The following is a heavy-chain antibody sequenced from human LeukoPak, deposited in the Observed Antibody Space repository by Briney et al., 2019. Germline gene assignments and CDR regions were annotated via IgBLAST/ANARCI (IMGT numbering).Heavy chain of an antibody. V-gene: IGHV3-30*03. CDR2: ISCDGSNK. CDR3: AAIFGVVIRYYYGMDV. Sequence: GGSLRLSCAASGFTFSSYGMHWVRQAPGKGLEWVAVISCDGSNKYYADSVRGRFTISRDNSKNTLYLQMNSLRAEDTAVYYCAAIFGVVIRYYYGMDVWGQGTTVTVSS. D-gene: IGHD3-3*01. J-gene: IGHJ6*02. CDR1: GFTFSSYG.